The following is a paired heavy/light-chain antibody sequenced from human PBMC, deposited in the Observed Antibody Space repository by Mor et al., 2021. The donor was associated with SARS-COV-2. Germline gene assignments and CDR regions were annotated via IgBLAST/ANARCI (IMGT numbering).Heavy chain of an antibody. D-gene: IGHD3-22*01. V-gene: IGHV1-3*01. J-gene: IGHJ3*02. Sequence: QVQLVQSGAEVKKPGASVKVSCKASGYTFTRYGMHWVRQAPGQRLEWMGWINAGNGDTKYSQKFQGRVTIIRDTSASTAYMELSSLRSEDTAVYYCALLQDRGFQAAFDIWGQGTMVTVSS. CDR1: GYTFTRYG. CDR3: ALLQDRGFQAAFDI. CDR2: INAGNGDT.
Light chain of an antibody. CDR2: DVS. Sequence: QSALTQPASVSGSPGQSITISCTGTSSDVGGYNYVSWYQQHPGKAPKLMIYDVSNRPSGVSNRFSGSKSGNTASLTISGLQAEDEADYYCSSYTSSSVYVFGTGTKVTVL. CDR3: SSYTSSSVYV. J-gene: IGLJ1*01. V-gene: IGLV2-14*01. CDR1: SSDVGGYNY.